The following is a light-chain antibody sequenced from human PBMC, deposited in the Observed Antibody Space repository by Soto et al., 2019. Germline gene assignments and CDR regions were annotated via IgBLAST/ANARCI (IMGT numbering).Light chain of an antibody. J-gene: IGLJ1*01. CDR2: EVS. CDR1: SSDVGGYNY. Sequence: QSALTQPASVSGSPGQSITISCTGTSSDVGGYNYVSWYQQHPGKAPKLMIYEVSNRPSGVSNRFSGSKSGNTASLTISGLQAEDEADYYFSSYTSSSTYVFGPGTKVTVL. V-gene: IGLV2-14*01. CDR3: SSYTSSSTYV.